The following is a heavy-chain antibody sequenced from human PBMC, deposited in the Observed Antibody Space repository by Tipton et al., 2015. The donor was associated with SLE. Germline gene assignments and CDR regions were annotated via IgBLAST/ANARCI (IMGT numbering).Heavy chain of an antibody. Sequence: TLSLTCAVYGGSFSGYYWSWIRQPPGKGLEWIGEINHSGSTNYNPSLKSRVTISVDTSKNQFSLKLSSVTAADTAVYYCARCRGSCYSVDYWGQGTLVTVSS. V-gene: IGHV4-34*01. CDR1: GGSFSGYY. D-gene: IGHD2-15*01. CDR2: INHSGST. J-gene: IGHJ4*02. CDR3: ARCRGSCYSVDY.